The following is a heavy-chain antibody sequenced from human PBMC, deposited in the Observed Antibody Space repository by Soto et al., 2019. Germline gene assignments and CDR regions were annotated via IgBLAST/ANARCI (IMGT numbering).Heavy chain of an antibody. CDR1: GGTFSSYT. V-gene: IGHV1-69*01. CDR2: IIPLFGTA. J-gene: IGHJ4*02. CDR3: AREGYGDYGKPFDY. D-gene: IGHD4-17*01. Sequence: QVQLVQSGAEVKKPGSSVKVSCKASGGTFSSYTFTWVRQAPGQGLEWMGGIIPLFGTANYAQKFQGRVTITADESTSTAYMQLSSLRSEDTAMYSCAREGYGDYGKPFDYWGQGTLVTVSA.